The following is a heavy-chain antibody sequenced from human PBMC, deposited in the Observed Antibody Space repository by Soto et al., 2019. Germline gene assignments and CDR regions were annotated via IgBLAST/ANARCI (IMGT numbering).Heavy chain of an antibody. CDR2: IIPIFGTA. J-gene: IGHJ4*02. V-gene: IGHV1-69*13. Sequence: SVKVSFKASGGTFSSYAISWVRQAPGQGPEWMGGIIPIFGTANYAQKFQGRVTITADESKSTAYMELRSLGSEDTAVYNCARDLPYCSGGSCHLGFDYSGQGTLVTVSS. CDR3: ARDLPYCSGGSCHLGFDY. CDR1: GGTFSSYA. D-gene: IGHD2-15*01.